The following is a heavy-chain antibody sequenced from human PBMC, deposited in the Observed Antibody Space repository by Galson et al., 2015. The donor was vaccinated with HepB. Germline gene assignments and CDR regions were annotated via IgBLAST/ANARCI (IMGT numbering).Heavy chain of an antibody. Sequence: SLRLSCAASGFTFSDYYMSWIRQAPGKGLEWVSYISSSGSTIYYADSVKGRFTISRDNAENSLYLQMNSLRAEDTAVYYCARAERFGYSGYDYVSWGQGTLVTVSS. J-gene: IGHJ5*02. CDR2: ISSSGSTI. V-gene: IGHV3-11*01. D-gene: IGHD5-12*01. CDR3: ARAERFGYSGYDYVS. CDR1: GFTFSDYY.